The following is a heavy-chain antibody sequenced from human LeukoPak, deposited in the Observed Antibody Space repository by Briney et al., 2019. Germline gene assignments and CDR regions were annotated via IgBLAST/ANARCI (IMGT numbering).Heavy chain of an antibody. CDR2: IYYTGST. J-gene: IGHJ4*02. CDR1: GDSISSFY. CDR3: AGPYDSSGYYFSY. Sequence: SETLSLTCTVSGDSISSFYWSGIRQPPGKGLEWIGYIYYTGSTSYNPSFKSRVTISVDTSKNQFSLKLSSVTAADTAVYYCAGPYDSSGYYFSYWGQGTLVTVSS. V-gene: IGHV4-59*08. D-gene: IGHD3-22*01.